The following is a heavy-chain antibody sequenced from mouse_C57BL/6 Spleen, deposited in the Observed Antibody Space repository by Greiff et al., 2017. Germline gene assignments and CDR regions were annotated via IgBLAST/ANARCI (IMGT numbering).Heavy chain of an antibody. J-gene: IGHJ4*01. CDR3: AILYYYGSSYYAMDY. V-gene: IGHV1-54*01. Sequence: VQLQQSGAELVRPGTSVTVSCKASGYAFTNYLIEWVKQRPGQSLEWIGVINPGSGGTNYNEKFKGKATLTVDTSTSHVYMQLSSLTAEGPAVYYCAILYYYGSSYYAMDYWGQGTSVTVSS. CDR2: INPGSGGT. CDR1: GYAFTNYL. D-gene: IGHD1-1*01.